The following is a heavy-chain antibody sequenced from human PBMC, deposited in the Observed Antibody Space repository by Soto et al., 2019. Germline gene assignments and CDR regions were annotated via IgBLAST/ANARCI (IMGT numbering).Heavy chain of an antibody. V-gene: IGHV3-33*01. CDR1: GFTFSSYG. J-gene: IGHJ4*02. CDR3: AREGGYDFWSAYDFDY. D-gene: IGHD3-3*01. CDR2: IWYDGSNK. Sequence: QVQLVESGGGVVQPGRSRRLSCAASGFTFSSYGMHWARQAPGKGLEWVAVIWYDGSNKYYADSVKGRFTISRDNSKNARYLQMNSLRAEDTAVYYCAREGGYDFWSAYDFDYWGQGTLVTVSS.